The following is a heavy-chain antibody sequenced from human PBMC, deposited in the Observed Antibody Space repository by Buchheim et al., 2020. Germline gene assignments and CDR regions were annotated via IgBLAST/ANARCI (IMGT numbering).Heavy chain of an antibody. CDR3: AREAIITMVRGVISTDYMDV. D-gene: IGHD3-10*01. V-gene: IGHV3-48*01. CDR2: ISSSSSTI. J-gene: IGHJ6*03. Sequence: EVQLVESGGGLVQPGGSLRLSCAASGFTFSSYSMNWVRQAPGKGLEWVSYISSSSSTIYYADSVKGRFTISRDNAKNSLYLQMNSLMAEDTAVYYCAREAIITMVRGVISTDYMDVWGKGTT. CDR1: GFTFSSYS.